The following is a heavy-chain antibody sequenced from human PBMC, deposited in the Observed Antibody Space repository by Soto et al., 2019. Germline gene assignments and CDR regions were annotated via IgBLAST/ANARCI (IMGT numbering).Heavy chain of an antibody. CDR2: IKQDGSEK. V-gene: IGHV3-7*01. CDR1: GFTFSSYW. J-gene: IGHJ4*02. Sequence: GGSLRLSCAASGFTFSSYWMSWVRQAPGKGLEWVANIKQDGSEKYYVDSVKGRFTISRDNAKNSLYLQMNSLRAEDTAVYYCARGLDIVVVVAATFDYWGQGTLVTVSS. CDR3: ARGLDIVVVVAATFDY. D-gene: IGHD2-15*01.